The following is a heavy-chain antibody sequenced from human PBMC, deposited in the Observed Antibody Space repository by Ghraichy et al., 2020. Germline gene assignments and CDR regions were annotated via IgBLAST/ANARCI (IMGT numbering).Heavy chain of an antibody. CDR2: IYYSGST. CDR1: GGSISSSSYY. Sequence: SETLSLTCTVSGGSISSSSYYWGWIRQPPGKGLEWIGSIYYSGSTYYNPSLKSRVTISVDTSKNQFSLKLSSVTAADTAVYYCARHRPRYSYGWTYYYYYYMDVWGKGTTVTVSS. V-gene: IGHV4-39*01. D-gene: IGHD5-18*01. J-gene: IGHJ6*03. CDR3: ARHRPRYSYGWTYYYYYYMDV.